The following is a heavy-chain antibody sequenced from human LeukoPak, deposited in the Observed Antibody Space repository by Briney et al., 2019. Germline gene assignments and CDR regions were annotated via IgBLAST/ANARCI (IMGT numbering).Heavy chain of an antibody. J-gene: IGHJ4*02. CDR2: VDPEDGER. D-gene: IGHD3-16*02. CDR3: ARGMFGGVIVLDY. V-gene: IGHV1-69-2*01. CDR1: GYTFTDYY. Sequence: GASVKVSCKASGYTFTDYYMHWLQQAPGKGLEWMGRVDPEDGERVYAEKFQGRVTITADTSIDTAYMELTSLRFEDTAVYYCARGMFGGVIVLDYWGQGTLVTVSS.